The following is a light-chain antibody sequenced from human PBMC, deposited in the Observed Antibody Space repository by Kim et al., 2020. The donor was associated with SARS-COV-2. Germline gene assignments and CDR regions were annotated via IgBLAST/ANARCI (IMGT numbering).Light chain of an antibody. CDR3: SSYTSSSTLV. Sequence: GQSITSSCTGTSSDVGGYSYVSWYQQHPGKAPKLMIYDVIKRPSGVSDRFSGSKSGNTASLTISGLQAEDEADYYCSSYTSSSTLVFGGGTQLTVL. V-gene: IGLV2-14*04. CDR1: SSDVGGYSY. CDR2: DVI. J-gene: IGLJ2*01.